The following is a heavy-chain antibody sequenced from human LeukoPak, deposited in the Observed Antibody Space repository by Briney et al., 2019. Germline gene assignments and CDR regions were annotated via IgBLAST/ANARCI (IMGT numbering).Heavy chain of an antibody. D-gene: IGHD4-17*01. J-gene: IGHJ4*02. V-gene: IGHV1-3*03. CDR1: GYTFTSYA. CDR2: INAGNGNT. CDR3: AKEIWPTVTTPGHTHFDY. Sequence: ASVKVSCKASGYTFTSYAMHWVRQAPGQRLEWMGWINAGNGNTKYSQEFQGRVTITRDTSASTAYMELSSLRAEDTAVYYCAKEIWPTVTTPGHTHFDYWGQGTLVTVSS.